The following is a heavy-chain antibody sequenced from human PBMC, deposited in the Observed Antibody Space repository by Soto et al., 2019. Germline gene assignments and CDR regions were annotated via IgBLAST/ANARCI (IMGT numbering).Heavy chain of an antibody. J-gene: IGHJ4*02. CDR3: SRVGIAAAGYYFDY. V-gene: IGHV3-33*01. Sequence: QVQLVESGGGVVQPGRSLRLSCAASGFTFSSYGMHWVRQAPGKGLEWVAVIWYDGSNKYYADSVKGRFTISRDNSKNTLYLQMNSLRAEDTAVYYCSRVGIAAAGYYFDYWGQGTLVTVAS. CDR1: GFTFSSYG. D-gene: IGHD6-13*01. CDR2: IWYDGSNK.